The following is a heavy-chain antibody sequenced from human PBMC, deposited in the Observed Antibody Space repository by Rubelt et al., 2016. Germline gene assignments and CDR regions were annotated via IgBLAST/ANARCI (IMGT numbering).Heavy chain of an antibody. CDR2: INTNSGAA. V-gene: IGHV1-2*06. CDR3: AREVGGPYSLDS. J-gene: IGHJ4*02. Sequence: QVQLVQSGAEVKKPGSSVKVSCKASGGTFSSYAISWVRQAPGQGLEWVGRINTNSGAANYAQKLQCRVTMTRDMSITTAYMELRSLRSDDTAVYYCAREVGGPYSLDSWGQGTLVTVSS. D-gene: IGHD1-26*01. CDR1: GGTFSSYA.